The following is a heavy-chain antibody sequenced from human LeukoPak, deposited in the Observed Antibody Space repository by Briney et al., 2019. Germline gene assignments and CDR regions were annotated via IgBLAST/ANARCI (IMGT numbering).Heavy chain of an antibody. V-gene: IGHV3-30*18. CDR1: GFTFSSYG. D-gene: IGHD2-15*01. J-gene: IGHJ3*02. Sequence: GGSLRLSCAASGFTFSSYGMHWVRQAPGKGLEWVAVISYDGSNKYYADSVKGRFTISRDNSKNTLYLQMNSLRAEDTAVYYCAKDLDYCSGGSCPLPDAFDIWGQGTMVTVSS. CDR2: ISYDGSNK. CDR3: AKDLDYCSGGSCPLPDAFDI.